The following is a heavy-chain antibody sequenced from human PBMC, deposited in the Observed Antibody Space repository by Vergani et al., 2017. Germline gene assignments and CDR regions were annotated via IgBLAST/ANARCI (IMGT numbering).Heavy chain of an antibody. V-gene: IGHV4-39*01. CDR1: GASLRSSNYY. Sequence: QLQLQESGPGLVKPSATLSLTCSVPGASLRSSNYYWGWIRQPPGKGLEWIAIIYYSGSTYYNPSLKGRGTISVDTAKNQFSLKLSTVTAADAAVYFCARHSTVEWLVKLGWIDPWGQGILVTVSS. CDR2: IYYSGST. J-gene: IGHJ5*02. D-gene: IGHD6-19*01. CDR3: ARHSTVEWLVKLGWIDP.